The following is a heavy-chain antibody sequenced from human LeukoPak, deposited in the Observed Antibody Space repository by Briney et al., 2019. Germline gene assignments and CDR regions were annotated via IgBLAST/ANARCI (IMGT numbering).Heavy chain of an antibody. CDR3: ARCMTTAGWFDP. Sequence: SETLSLTCAVSGGSISSGGYSWSWIRQPPGKGLEWIGHIYHSGSTYYNPSLQSRVTISVDRSKNQFSLKLSSVTAADTAVYYCARCMTTAGWFDPWGQGTLVTVSS. CDR1: GGSISSGGYS. V-gene: IGHV4-30-2*01. D-gene: IGHD4-17*01. J-gene: IGHJ5*02. CDR2: IYHSGST.